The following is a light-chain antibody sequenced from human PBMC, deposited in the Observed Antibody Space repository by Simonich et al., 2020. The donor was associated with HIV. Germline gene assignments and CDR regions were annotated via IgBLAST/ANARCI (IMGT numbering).Light chain of an antibody. Sequence: QSALTQPASVSGSPGQSITISCTGTSSDFGGYNYVSWYQQHPAKSPKVMIYDVSNRPSGVSNRFSGSKSGNTASLTISGLQAEDEGDYYCSSYTRSGTYVFGTGTKVTVL. CDR3: SSYTRSGTYV. J-gene: IGLJ1*01. CDR2: DVS. CDR1: SSDFGGYNY. V-gene: IGLV2-14*03.